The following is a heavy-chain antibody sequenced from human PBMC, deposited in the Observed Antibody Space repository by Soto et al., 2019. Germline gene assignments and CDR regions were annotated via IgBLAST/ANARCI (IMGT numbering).Heavy chain of an antibody. CDR2: ISSSGDDT. CDR3: AKNGYEYSTPSPWFDP. J-gene: IGHJ5*02. Sequence: GGSLRLSCAASGFTFSNYAMNWVRQAPGKGLEWVSSISSSGDDTYYPDSVKGRFTISRDNSRNTLYLQMNSLRAEDTAIYFCAKNGYEYSTPSPWFDPWGQGTLVTVSS. D-gene: IGHD5-12*01. CDR1: GFTFSNYA. V-gene: IGHV3-23*01.